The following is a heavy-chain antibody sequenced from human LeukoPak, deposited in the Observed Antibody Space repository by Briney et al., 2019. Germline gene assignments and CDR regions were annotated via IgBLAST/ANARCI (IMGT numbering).Heavy chain of an antibody. D-gene: IGHD3-22*01. CDR3: AKDFQGDSSLFDY. CDR2: INGDESST. V-gene: IGHV3-74*01. Sequence: GGSLRLSCAASAFTFNTYWMHWVRQVPGRGLEWVSRINGDESSTNYADSVKGRFTISRGNSKNTLYLQMNSLRAEDTAVYYCAKDFQGDSSLFDYWGQGTLVTVSS. CDR1: AFTFNTYW. J-gene: IGHJ4*02.